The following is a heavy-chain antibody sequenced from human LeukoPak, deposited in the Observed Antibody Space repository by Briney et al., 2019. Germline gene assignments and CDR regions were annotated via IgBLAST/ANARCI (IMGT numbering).Heavy chain of an antibody. Sequence: GGSLRLSCAASGFTVSSNYMSWVRQAPGKGLEWVSVIYSGGSTYYADSVKGRFTISRDNSKNTLYLQMNSLRAEDTAVYYCATGGYYYDSSEDYWGQGTLVTVSS. CDR1: GFTVSSNY. D-gene: IGHD3-22*01. V-gene: IGHV3-53*01. CDR3: ATGGYYYDSSEDY. CDR2: IYSGGST. J-gene: IGHJ4*02.